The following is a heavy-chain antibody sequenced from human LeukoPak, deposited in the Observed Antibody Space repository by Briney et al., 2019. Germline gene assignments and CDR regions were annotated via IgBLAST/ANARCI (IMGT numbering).Heavy chain of an antibody. V-gene: IGHV4-4*07. CDR3: ARENYYDSSGYYSSPHNFDY. CDR1: GGSISSYY. Sequence: SETLSLTCTVSGGSISSYYWSWIRQPAGKGLEWIGRIYTSGSTNYNPSLKSRVTMSVDTSKNQFSLKLSSVTAADTAVYYCARENYYDSSGYYSSPHNFDYWGQGTLVTVSS. D-gene: IGHD3-22*01. CDR2: IYTSGST. J-gene: IGHJ4*02.